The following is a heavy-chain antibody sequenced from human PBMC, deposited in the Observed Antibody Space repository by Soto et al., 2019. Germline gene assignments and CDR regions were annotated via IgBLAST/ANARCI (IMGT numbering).Heavy chain of an antibody. J-gene: IGHJ3*01. CDR1: DGSISSYY. Sequence: QVQVQESGPGLVKPSETLSLTCTVSDGSISSYYWSWIRQPPGKGLEWIGYIYYSGSTNYNPSLKSRVTISVDTSKNQFSLKLSSVTAADTAVYYCARVWGGAFDFWGQGTMVTVSS. CDR2: IYYSGST. CDR3: ARVWGGAFDF. D-gene: IGHD3-10*01. V-gene: IGHV4-59*01.